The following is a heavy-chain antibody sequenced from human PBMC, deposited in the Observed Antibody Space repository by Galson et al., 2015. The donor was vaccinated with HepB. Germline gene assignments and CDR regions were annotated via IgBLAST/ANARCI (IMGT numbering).Heavy chain of an antibody. CDR1: GYTFTSYG. CDR3: ARDTLGKYYDILTGYYSFVY. CDR2: ISAYNDNT. D-gene: IGHD3-9*01. J-gene: IGHJ4*02. Sequence: SVKVSCEASGYTFTSYGISWVRQAPGQGLEWMGWISAYNDNTNYAQNFQGRVTMTTDTSTSTAYMELRSLRSDDTAVYYCARDTLGKYYDILTGYYSFVYWGQGTLVTVSS. V-gene: IGHV1-18*04.